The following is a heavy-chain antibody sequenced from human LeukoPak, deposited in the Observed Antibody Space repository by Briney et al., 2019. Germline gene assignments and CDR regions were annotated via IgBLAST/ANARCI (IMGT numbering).Heavy chain of an antibody. J-gene: IGHJ4*02. CDR3: ARDAY. CDR1: GVSIGSHY. V-gene: IGHV4-59*11. Sequence: SETLSLTCTVSGVSIGSHYWSWIRQSPGKGLEWIGCVYNSGTTVYNPSLTGRVTISVDTSKNQYSLNLRSVTAADAAVYYCARDAYWGQGILVTVSS. CDR2: VYNSGTT.